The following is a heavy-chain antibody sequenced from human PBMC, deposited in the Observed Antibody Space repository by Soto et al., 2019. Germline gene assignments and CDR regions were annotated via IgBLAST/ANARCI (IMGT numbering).Heavy chain of an antibody. CDR1: GFTFSSYG. J-gene: IGHJ4*02. Sequence: GGSLRLSCAASGFTFSSYGMHWVRQAPGKGLEWVAVIWYDGSNKYYADSVKGRFTISRDNSKNTLYLQMNSLRAEDTAVYYCAREMAAAGDPNYFDYWGQGTLVTVSS. D-gene: IGHD6-13*01. V-gene: IGHV3-33*01. CDR2: IWYDGSNK. CDR3: AREMAAAGDPNYFDY.